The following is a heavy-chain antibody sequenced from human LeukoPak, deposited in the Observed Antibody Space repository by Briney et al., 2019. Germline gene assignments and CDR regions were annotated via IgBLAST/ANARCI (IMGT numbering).Heavy chain of an antibody. D-gene: IGHD4-17*01. Sequence: PSATLSLTCAVSDDSFSSHYWTWIRQPPGKGLEWIGYISYIGTTNYNPSLKSRVTLSIDTSKNQFSLKLRSVTAADTAVYYCARDLVTVTKGFDIWGQGTMVSVSS. CDR3: ARDLVTVTKGFDI. V-gene: IGHV4-59*11. CDR1: DDSFSSHY. CDR2: ISYIGTT. J-gene: IGHJ3*02.